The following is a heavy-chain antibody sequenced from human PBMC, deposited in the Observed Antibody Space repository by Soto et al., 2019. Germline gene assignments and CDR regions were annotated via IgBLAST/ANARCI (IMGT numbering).Heavy chain of an antibody. D-gene: IGHD3-3*01. CDR1: GFTFSSYA. Sequence: GGSLRLSCAASGFTFSSYAMSWVRQAPGKGLEWVSAISGSGGSTYYADSVKGRFTISRDNSKNTLYLQMNSLRAEDTAVYYCAKEGNYDFWSGYNQPRLSALKYWGQGTLVTVSS. J-gene: IGHJ4*02. CDR2: ISGSGGST. V-gene: IGHV3-23*01. CDR3: AKEGNYDFWSGYNQPRLSALKY.